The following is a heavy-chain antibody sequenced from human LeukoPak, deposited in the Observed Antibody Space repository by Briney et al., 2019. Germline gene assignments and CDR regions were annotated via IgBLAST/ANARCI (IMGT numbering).Heavy chain of an antibody. CDR2: IKQDGSQK. V-gene: IGHV3-7*01. D-gene: IGHD3-10*01. CDR1: GFTFSDYW. CDR3: VREDGGGFGS. Sequence: GGSLRLSCAASGFTFSDYWISWVRQAPGKGLEWVANIKQDGSQKSYVNSVKGRFTISRDNAEMSVYLQVNSLRAEDTAVYFCVREDGGGFGSWGRGTLVSVSS. J-gene: IGHJ5*01.